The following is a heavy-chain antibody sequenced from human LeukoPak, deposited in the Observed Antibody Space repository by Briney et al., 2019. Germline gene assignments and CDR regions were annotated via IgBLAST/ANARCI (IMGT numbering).Heavy chain of an antibody. V-gene: IGHV3-48*01. CDR1: GFTFSSYS. CDR3: ARARNDYGSYYYGMDV. J-gene: IGHJ6*02. Sequence: PGGSLRLSCAASGFTFSSYSMNWVRQAPGKGLEWVSYISSSSSTIYYADSVKGRFTISRDNAKNSLYLQMNSLRAGDTAVYYCARARNDYGSYYYGMDVWGQGTTVTVSS. D-gene: IGHD4-17*01. CDR2: ISSSSSTI.